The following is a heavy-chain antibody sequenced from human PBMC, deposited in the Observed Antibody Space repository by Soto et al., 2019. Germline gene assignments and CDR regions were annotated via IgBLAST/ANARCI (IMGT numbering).Heavy chain of an antibody. D-gene: IGHD1-1*01. CDR3: ARGVTANWALDAFDI. Sequence: PWWSLRLSCATSGFTFSNFHMHWVRQVPGKGLEWVSAIGAARDPYYLGSVKGRFTISRDNANNSLYLQMNSLRVEDTAVYYCARGVTANWALDAFDIWGQGTMVTVSS. V-gene: IGHV3-13*05. J-gene: IGHJ3*02. CDR1: GFTFSNFH. CDR2: IGAARDP.